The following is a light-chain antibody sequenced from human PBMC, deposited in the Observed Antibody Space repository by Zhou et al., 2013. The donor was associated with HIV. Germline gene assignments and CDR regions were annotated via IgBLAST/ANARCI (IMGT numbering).Light chain of an antibody. CDR1: QSISSW. CDR3: QQSYSSTSIT. V-gene: IGKV1-5*03. CDR2: KAS. J-gene: IGKJ5*01. Sequence: DIQMTQSPSTLSASVGDRVTITCRASQSISSWLAWYQQKPGKAPKLLIYKASSLESGVPSRFSGSGSGTEFTLTISSLQPDDFATYYCQQSYSSTSITFGQGTRLEIK.